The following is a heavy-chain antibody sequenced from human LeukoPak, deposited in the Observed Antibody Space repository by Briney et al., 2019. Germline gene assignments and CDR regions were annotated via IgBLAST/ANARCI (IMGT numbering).Heavy chain of an antibody. CDR2: MNPNSGNT. J-gene: IGHJ4*02. V-gene: IGHV1-8*01. Sequence: GASVKVSCKASGYTFTSYDINWVRQATGQGLEWMGWMNPNSGNTGYAQKFQGRVTMTTDTSTSTAYMELRSLRSDDTAVYYCARDADWLSHQFDYWGQGTLVTVSS. D-gene: IGHD3-9*01. CDR1: GYTFTSYD. CDR3: ARDADWLSHQFDY.